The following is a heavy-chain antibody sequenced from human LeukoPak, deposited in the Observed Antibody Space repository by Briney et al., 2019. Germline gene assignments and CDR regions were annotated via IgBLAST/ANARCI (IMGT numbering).Heavy chain of an antibody. CDR1: GYTFTSYD. CDR2: INPNSGNT. D-gene: IGHD1-26*01. V-gene: IGHV1-8*03. J-gene: IGHJ6*03. Sequence: GASVKVSCKASGYTFTSYDINWVRQATGQGLEWMGWINPNSGNTGYAQKFQGRVTITRNTSISTAYMELSSLRSEDTAVYYCARGQWWELQDYYYMDVWGKGTTVTVSS. CDR3: ARGQWWELQDYYYMDV.